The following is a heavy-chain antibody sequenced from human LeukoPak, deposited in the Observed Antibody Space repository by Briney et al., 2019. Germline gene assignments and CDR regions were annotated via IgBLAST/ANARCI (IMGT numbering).Heavy chain of an antibody. CDR3: AKDPRGGYRGSWYFDY. J-gene: IGHJ4*02. V-gene: IGHV3-23*01. CDR1: GFTFSSYV. D-gene: IGHD5-12*01. CDR2: IIGSGESI. Sequence: GGSLRLSCSASGFTFSSYVLSWGRQAPGKGLGWVSAIIGSGESIYYADSVKGRFTISRDNSKDTLYLHMNSLTAEDTAVYYCAKDPRGGYRGSWYFDYWGQGTLVTVSS.